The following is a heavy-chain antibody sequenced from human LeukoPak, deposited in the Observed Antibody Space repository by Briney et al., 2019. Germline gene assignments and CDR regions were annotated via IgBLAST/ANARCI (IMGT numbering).Heavy chain of an antibody. CDR2: IIPIFGTA. CDR1: GGTFSSYA. D-gene: IGHD5-18*01. Sequence: ASVKVSCKASGGTFSSYATSWVRQAPGQGLEWMGGIIPIFGTANYAQKFQGRVTITADESTSTAYMELSSLRSEDTAVYYCARDLGSGYSYGRDGMDVWGKGTTVTVSS. CDR3: ARDLGSGYSYGRDGMDV. V-gene: IGHV1-69*13. J-gene: IGHJ6*04.